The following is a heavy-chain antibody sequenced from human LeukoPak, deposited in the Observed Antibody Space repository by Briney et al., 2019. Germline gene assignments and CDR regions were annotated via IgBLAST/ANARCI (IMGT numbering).Heavy chain of an antibody. Sequence: GGSLRLSCAASGFTFSDYYMSWIRQAPGKGLEWVSSISSSSSYIYYADSVKGRFTIPRDHAKNSLYLQMNSLRAEDTAGYYCARELAGPPTFDIWGQGTMVPVSS. CDR1: GFTFSDYY. J-gene: IGHJ3*02. V-gene: IGHV3-11*06. D-gene: IGHD1-14*01. CDR2: ISSSSSYI. CDR3: ARELAGPPTFDI.